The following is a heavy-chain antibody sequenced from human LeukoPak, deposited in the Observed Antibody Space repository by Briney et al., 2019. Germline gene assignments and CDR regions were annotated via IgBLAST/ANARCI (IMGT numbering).Heavy chain of an antibody. D-gene: IGHD3-10*01. CDR2: ISYDGSNK. Sequence: GGSLRLSCAASGFTFSSYAMHWVRQAPGKGLEWVAVISYDGSNKYYADSVKGRFTISRDNAKNSLYLQMNSLRAEDTAVYYCARDLNVVRGVMDYWGQGALVTVSS. CDR1: GFTFSSYA. J-gene: IGHJ4*02. V-gene: IGHV3-30-3*01. CDR3: ARDLNVVRGVMDY.